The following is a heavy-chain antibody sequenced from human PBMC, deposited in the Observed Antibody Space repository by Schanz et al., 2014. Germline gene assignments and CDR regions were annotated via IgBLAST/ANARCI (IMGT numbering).Heavy chain of an antibody. CDR2: VFPNGIT. CDR1: GGSISSGTYY. J-gene: IGHJ2*01. V-gene: IGHV4-61*02. D-gene: IGHD1-1*01. CDR3: ARDTTWRLDL. Sequence: QVQLQESGPGLVKPSQTLSLTCIVSGGSISSGTYYWSWLRQPAGKALEWVGRVFPNGITNYNPSLKSRVPISLDTSNTQFSLTLTSLTAADTAVYYCARDTTWRLDLWGRGTLVTVSS.